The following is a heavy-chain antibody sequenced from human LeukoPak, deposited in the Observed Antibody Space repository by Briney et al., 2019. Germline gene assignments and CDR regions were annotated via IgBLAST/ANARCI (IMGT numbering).Heavy chain of an antibody. V-gene: IGHV1-69*13. D-gene: IGHD2-21*01. Sequence: WASVKVSCKASGGTFSSYAISWVRQAPGQGLEWMGGIIPIFGTANYAQKFQGRVTITADESTSTAYMELSSLRSEDMAVYYCARGRWTAHIVGYYFDYWGQGTLVTVSS. CDR1: GGTFSSYA. CDR3: ARGRWTAHIVGYYFDY. J-gene: IGHJ4*02. CDR2: IIPIFGTA.